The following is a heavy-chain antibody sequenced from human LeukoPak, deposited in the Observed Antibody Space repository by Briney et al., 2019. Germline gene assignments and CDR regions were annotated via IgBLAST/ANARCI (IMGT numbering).Heavy chain of an antibody. D-gene: IGHD6-19*01. CDR2: LYYSGST. Sequence: SETLSLTCTVSGGSISSYYWSWIRQPPGKGLEWIGYLYYSGSTNYNPSLKSRVTISVDTSKNQFSLKLSSVTAADTAVYYCATYSSGWHTGRFHYWGQGTLVTVSS. J-gene: IGHJ4*02. V-gene: IGHV4-59*08. CDR3: ATYSSGWHTGRFHY. CDR1: GGSISSYY.